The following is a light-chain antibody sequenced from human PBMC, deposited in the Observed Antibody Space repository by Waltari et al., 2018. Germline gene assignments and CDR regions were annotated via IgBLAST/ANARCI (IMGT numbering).Light chain of an antibody. CDR3: CSYTNTHVV. CDR1: SRDVGSNNL. J-gene: IGLJ2*01. CDR2: EAT. V-gene: IGLV2-14*02. Sequence: QSALTQPASVSGSPGQSITISCTGTSRDVGSNNLFSWYQQHPGQAPKLIIYEATKRTSGVSNRFSGSKSGNTASLTISGLQAEDEGDYYCCSYTNTHVVFGGGTKLTVL.